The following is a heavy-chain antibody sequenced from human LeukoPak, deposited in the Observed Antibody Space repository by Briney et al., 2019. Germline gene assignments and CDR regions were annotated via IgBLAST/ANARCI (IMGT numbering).Heavy chain of an antibody. CDR1: GFRFSSYA. Sequence: GGSLRLACAASGFRFSSYAMSWVRQAPGKGLEWVSAISGSGVSTYYADSVKGRFTVSRDNSKNTLYLQMNSLRAEDTAVYYCAKSKALSVPAANYWGQGTLVTVSS. D-gene: IGHD2-2*01. CDR3: AKSKALSVPAANY. J-gene: IGHJ4*02. V-gene: IGHV3-23*01. CDR2: ISGSGVST.